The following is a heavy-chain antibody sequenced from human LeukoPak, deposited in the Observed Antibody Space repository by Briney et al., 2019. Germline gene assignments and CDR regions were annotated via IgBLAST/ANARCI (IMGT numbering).Heavy chain of an antibody. CDR1: GGSIGIDDYY. CDR2: RSVSGHT. Sequence: PSQTLYLTCTVSGGSIGIDDYYWNWIRQSAGKGLEWIGRRSVSGHTNYRSSLESRVTMSVDTSKNQFSLRLTSVTAADTAVYYCVRVSRIDYDANPEGDVWGKGITVIVSS. J-gene: IGHJ6*04. D-gene: IGHD4/OR15-4a*01. V-gene: IGHV4-61*02. CDR3: VRVSRIDYDANPEGDV.